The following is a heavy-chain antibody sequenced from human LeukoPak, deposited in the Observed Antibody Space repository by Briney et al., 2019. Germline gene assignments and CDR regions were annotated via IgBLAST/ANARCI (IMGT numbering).Heavy chain of an antibody. J-gene: IGHJ3*02. CDR3: ARERETSGGWYRVLDAFDI. CDR1: GFTFSSCG. Sequence: PGGSLRLSCAASGFTFSSCGMSWVRQAPGKGLEWVSAISGSGGSTYYADSVKGRFTISRDNAKNSLYLQMNSLRAEDTAVYYCARERETSGGWYRVLDAFDIWGQGTMVTVSS. D-gene: IGHD6-19*01. V-gene: IGHV3-23*01. CDR2: ISGSGGST.